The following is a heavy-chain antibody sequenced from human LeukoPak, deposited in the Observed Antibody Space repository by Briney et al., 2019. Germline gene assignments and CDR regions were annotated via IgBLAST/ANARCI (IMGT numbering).Heavy chain of an antibody. Sequence: SETLSLTCAVYGGSFSGYYWSWIRQPPGKGLEWIGEINHSGSTNYNPSLKSRVTISVDTSKNQFSLKLSSVTAADTAVYHCARTPRTWPLRGGDYWGQGTLVTVSS. J-gene: IGHJ4*02. CDR3: ARTPRTWPLRGGDY. CDR2: INHSGST. V-gene: IGHV4-34*01. D-gene: IGHD1-7*01. CDR1: GGSFSGYY.